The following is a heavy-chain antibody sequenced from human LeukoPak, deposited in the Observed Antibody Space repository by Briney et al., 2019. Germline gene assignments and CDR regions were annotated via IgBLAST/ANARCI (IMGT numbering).Heavy chain of an antibody. V-gene: IGHV3-30*02. CDR3: AKDDPPIVGATMGDY. J-gene: IGHJ4*02. D-gene: IGHD1-26*01. Sequence: GGSLRLSCAASGFTFSSYGIHWVRQAPGKGLEWVAFIRYDGSNKYYADSVKGRFTISRDNSKNTVYLQMNSLRAEDTAVYYCAKDDPPIVGATMGDYWGQGTLVTVSS. CDR2: IRYDGSNK. CDR1: GFTFSSYG.